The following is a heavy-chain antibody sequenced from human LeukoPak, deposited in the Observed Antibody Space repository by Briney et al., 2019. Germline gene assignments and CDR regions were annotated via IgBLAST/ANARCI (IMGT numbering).Heavy chain of an antibody. CDR1: GGSISSNY. CDR3: ARTTGFYFGVDV. CDR2: AYYSGST. J-gene: IGHJ6*02. Sequence: PSETLSLTCTVSGGSISSNYWSWIRQPPGKGLEWIGYAYYSGSTNYNPSLKSRVTISVDRSKNQFSLKLSSVTAADTAIYYCARTTGFYFGVDVWGQGTTVTVSS. V-gene: IGHV4-59*01. D-gene: IGHD1-14*01.